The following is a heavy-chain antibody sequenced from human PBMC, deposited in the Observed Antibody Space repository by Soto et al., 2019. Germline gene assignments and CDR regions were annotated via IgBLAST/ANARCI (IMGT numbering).Heavy chain of an antibody. CDR2: ISGSGGST. Sequence: PGGSLRLSCAASGFTFSSYAMSWVRQAPGKGLEWVSAISGSGGSTYYADSVKGRFTISRDNSKNTLYLQMNSLRAEDTAVYYCAKRYCSGGSCYSADYYFDYWGQGTLVTV. J-gene: IGHJ4*02. CDR3: AKRYCSGGSCYSADYYFDY. CDR1: GFTFSSYA. D-gene: IGHD2-15*01. V-gene: IGHV3-23*01.